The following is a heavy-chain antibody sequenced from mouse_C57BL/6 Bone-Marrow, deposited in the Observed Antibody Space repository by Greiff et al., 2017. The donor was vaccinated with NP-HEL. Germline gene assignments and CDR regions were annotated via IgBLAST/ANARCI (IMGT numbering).Heavy chain of an antibody. V-gene: IGHV14-3*01. CDR1: GFNIKNTY. Sequence: VQLQQSVAELVRPGASVKLSCTASGFNIKNTYMSWVKQSPEQGLEWIGRIGHASGYTKYAPKFQGKSTISADTSTNTANLQLSSLTSEDTAIDYCAGAHKDYWGKGTTVTVDS. CDR2: IGHASGYT. J-gene: IGHJ4*01. CDR3: AGAHKDY.